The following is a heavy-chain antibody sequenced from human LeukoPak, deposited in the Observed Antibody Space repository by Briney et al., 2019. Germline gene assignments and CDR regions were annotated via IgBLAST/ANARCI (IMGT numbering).Heavy chain of an antibody. Sequence: ASVKVSCKASGYTFSRYAMNWVRQAPGQGHEWMGWINTNTGNPTYAQGFTGRFVFSLDTSVSTAYLQISSLKAEDTAVYYCARDGGLATFDYWGQGTLVTVSS. CDR2: INTNTGNP. CDR1: GYTFSRYA. J-gene: IGHJ4*02. V-gene: IGHV7-4-1*02. D-gene: IGHD1-1*01. CDR3: ARDGGLATFDY.